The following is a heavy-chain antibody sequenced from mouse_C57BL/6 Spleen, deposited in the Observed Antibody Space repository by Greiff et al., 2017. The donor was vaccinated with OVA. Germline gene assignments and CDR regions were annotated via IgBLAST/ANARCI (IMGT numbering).Heavy chain of an antibody. CDR2: ICRKSSNYAT. CDR1: GFTFNTYA. V-gene: IGHV10-3*01. Sequence: EVKLMESGGGLVQPKGSLKLSCAASGFTFNTYAMHWVRQAPGKGLEWVARICRKSSNYATYYAVTVKDRFTISSDDPQTMLYLQIINPKTVDTAMYYCVRGSMITTDYYAMGYWGQGTSVTVSS. J-gene: IGHJ4*01. D-gene: IGHD2-4*01. CDR3: VRGSMITTDYYAMGY.